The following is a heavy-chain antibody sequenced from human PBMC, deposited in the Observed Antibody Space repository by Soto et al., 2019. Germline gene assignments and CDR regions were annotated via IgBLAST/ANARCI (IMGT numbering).Heavy chain of an antibody. D-gene: IGHD3-10*01. CDR2: IWYDGSNK. Sequence: QVQLVESGGGVVQPGRSLRLSCAASGFTFSSYGMHWVRQAPGKGLEWVAVIWYDGSNKYYADSVKGRFTISRDNSKNTLYLQMNSLRDEDTDVYYCARDEPYYGAGSYFFWGQGTLVTVSS. CDR3: ARDEPYYGAGSYFF. V-gene: IGHV3-33*01. J-gene: IGHJ4*02. CDR1: GFTFSSYG.